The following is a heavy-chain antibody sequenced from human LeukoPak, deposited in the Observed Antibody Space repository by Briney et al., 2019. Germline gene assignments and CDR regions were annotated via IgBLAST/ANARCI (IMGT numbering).Heavy chain of an antibody. Sequence: GGSLRLSCAASGFSFRDFGMHWVRQAPGKGLEWLAIIWYDGSIKYYADSVKGRFTISRDNSKNTLYLQMNSPRDEDTAAYYCARDPRNVGLAPWGQGTLVTVSS. CDR3: ARDPRNVGLAP. V-gene: IGHV3-33*01. D-gene: IGHD2-15*01. CDR1: GFSFRDFG. CDR2: IWYDGSIK. J-gene: IGHJ5*02.